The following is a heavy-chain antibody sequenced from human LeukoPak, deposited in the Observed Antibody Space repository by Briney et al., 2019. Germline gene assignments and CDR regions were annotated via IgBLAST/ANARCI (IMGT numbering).Heavy chain of an antibody. CDR3: AKDPGYCSSTSCYPDAFDI. J-gene: IGHJ3*02. Sequence: PGGSLRLSCAASGFTFSSYAMSWVRQAPGKGLEWVSAISGSGGSTYYADSAKGRFTISRDNSKNTLYLQMNSLRAEDTAVYYCAKDPGYCSSTSCYPDAFDIWGQGTMVTVSS. D-gene: IGHD2-2*01. CDR1: GFTFSSYA. V-gene: IGHV3-23*01. CDR2: ISGSGGST.